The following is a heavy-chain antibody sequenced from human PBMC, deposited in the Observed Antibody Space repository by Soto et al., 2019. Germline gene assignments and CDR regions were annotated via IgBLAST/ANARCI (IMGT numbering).Heavy chain of an antibody. Sequence: ASVKVSCKAPGYTFSTKYLHWVRQAPGQGLEWMGWVNPNTGGTRYAQKFKGRVTMTSDTSINTAYMDLSSLRSDDTAVYYCARIGYYIDYDYWGQGTLVTVSS. J-gene: IGHJ4*02. D-gene: IGHD3-22*01. V-gene: IGHV1-2*02. CDR3: ARIGYYIDYDY. CDR1: GYTFSTKY. CDR2: VNPNTGGT.